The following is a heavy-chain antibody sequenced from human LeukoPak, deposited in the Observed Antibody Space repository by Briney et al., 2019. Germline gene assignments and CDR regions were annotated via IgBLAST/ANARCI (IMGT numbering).Heavy chain of an antibody. CDR2: IYYSGNT. CDR3: ARRKAKTPNYFDY. V-gene: IGHV4-4*02. CDR1: GGSIVSDIW. J-gene: IGHJ4*02. Sequence: SETLSLTCVVSGGSIVSDIWWSWVRQPPGKGLEWIGYIYYSGNTNYNPSLKSRVTISLDTSKNQFSLKLTSVTVADTAMYYCARRKAKTPNYFDYWGQGALVTVSS.